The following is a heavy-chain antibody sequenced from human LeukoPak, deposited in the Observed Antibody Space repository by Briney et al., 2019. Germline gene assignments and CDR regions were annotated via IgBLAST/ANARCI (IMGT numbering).Heavy chain of an antibody. CDR3: ARLSSYGAYCGGDCYSFFDY. J-gene: IGHJ4*02. D-gene: IGHD2-21*02. V-gene: IGHV4-39*01. Sequence: SETPSLTCTVSGGSISSSSYYWGWIRQPPGKGLEWIGSIYYSGSTYYNPSLKSRVTISVDTSKNQFSLKLSSVTAADTAVYYCARLSSYGAYCGGDCYSFFDYWGQGTLVTVSS. CDR2: IYYSGST. CDR1: GGSISSSSYY.